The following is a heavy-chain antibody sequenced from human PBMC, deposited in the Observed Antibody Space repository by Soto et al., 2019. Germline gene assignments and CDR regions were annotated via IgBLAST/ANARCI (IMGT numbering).Heavy chain of an antibody. J-gene: IGHJ4*02. CDR3: AKTSGWPEYFDY. CDR2: FSGTGGRT. V-gene: IGHV3-23*01. D-gene: IGHD6-19*01. Sequence: GGSLRLSCAASGFTFTTYAMSWVRQAPGKGLEWVSTFSGTGGRTNYGDSVKGRFSISRDNSKNTLYLQMNSLRAEDTAIYYCAKTSGWPEYFDYWGQGTLVTVSS. CDR1: GFTFTTYA.